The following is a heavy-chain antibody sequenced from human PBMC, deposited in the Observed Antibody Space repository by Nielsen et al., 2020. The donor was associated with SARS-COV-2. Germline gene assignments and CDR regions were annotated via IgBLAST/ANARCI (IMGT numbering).Heavy chain of an antibody. J-gene: IGHJ6*02. CDR3: ARDDTVTMYYYSYYGMDV. CDR2: INTSDGST. D-gene: IGHD4-17*01. Sequence: ASVKVSCKASGYTFTSYGISWVRQAPGQGLEWMGIINTSDGSTTCAQKFQGRVTMTRDTSTRTVYMELRSLRSEDTAVYYCARDDTVTMYYYSYYGMDVWGQGTTVTVSS. CDR1: GYTFTSYG. V-gene: IGHV1-46*01.